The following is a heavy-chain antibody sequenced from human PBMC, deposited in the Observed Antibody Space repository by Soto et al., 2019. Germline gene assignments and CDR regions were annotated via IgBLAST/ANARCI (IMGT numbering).Heavy chain of an antibody. CDR2: INAGNGNT. V-gene: IGHV1-3*01. D-gene: IGHD6-19*01. J-gene: IGHJ3*02. Sequence: GASVKVSCKASGYRFTSYAMHWVRQAPGQRLEWMGWINAGNGNTKYSQKFQGRVTITRDTSASTVYMELSSLTSEDTAVYYCAREPTGAVPVRDDDAFDIRGQGTMVTVSS. CDR1: GYRFTSYA. CDR3: AREPTGAVPVRDDDAFDI.